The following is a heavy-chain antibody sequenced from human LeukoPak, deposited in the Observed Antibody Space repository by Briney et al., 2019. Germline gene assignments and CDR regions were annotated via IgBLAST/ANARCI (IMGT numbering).Heavy chain of an antibody. J-gene: IGHJ4*02. Sequence: PGRSLRLSCAASGFTFSSYAMHWVRQAPGKGLEWVAVISYDGSNKYYADSVKGRFTISRDNSKNTLYLQMNSLRAEDTAVYYCASGPPNNKLYGDIIDYWGQGTLVTVSS. CDR2: ISYDGSNK. D-gene: IGHD4-17*01. V-gene: IGHV3-30-3*01. CDR3: ASGPPNNKLYGDIIDY. CDR1: GFTFSSYA.